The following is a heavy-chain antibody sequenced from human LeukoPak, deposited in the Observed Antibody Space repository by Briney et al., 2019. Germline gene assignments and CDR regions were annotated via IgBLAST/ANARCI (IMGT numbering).Heavy chain of an antibody. CDR1: GYTFTGYY. V-gene: IGHV7-4-1*02. Sequence: RASVKVSCKASGYTFTGYYMHWVRQAPGQGLEWMGWINTNTGNPTYAQGFTGRFVFSLDTSVSTAYLQISSLKAEDTAVYYCARDRKSSGWYVGVKYFQHWGQGTLVTVSS. J-gene: IGHJ1*01. D-gene: IGHD6-19*01. CDR2: INTNTGNP. CDR3: ARDRKSSGWYVGVKYFQH.